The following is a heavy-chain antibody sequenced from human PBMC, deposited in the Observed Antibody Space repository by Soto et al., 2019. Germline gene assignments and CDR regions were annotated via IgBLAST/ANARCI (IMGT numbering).Heavy chain of an antibody. CDR2: IYYSGST. D-gene: IGHD2-15*01. Sequence: QVQLQESGPGLVKPSETLSLTCIVSGGSLSSFYWSWIRQPPGKGLEWIGYIYYSGSTKYNPSLKSRVTISVDTSKNQFYLKLSSVTAADTAVYYCARHGGGLISFVSSWGQGTLVAVSS. CDR3: ARHGGGLISFVSS. CDR1: GGSLSSFY. J-gene: IGHJ5*02. V-gene: IGHV4-59*08.